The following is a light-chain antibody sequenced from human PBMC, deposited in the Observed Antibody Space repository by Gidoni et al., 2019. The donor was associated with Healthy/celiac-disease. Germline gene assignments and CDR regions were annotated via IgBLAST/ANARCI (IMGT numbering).Light chain of an antibody. CDR3: QQYNNWPPT. J-gene: IGKJ1*01. CDR2: GAS. Sequence: IVMTPSPATLSVSPGERATLSCRASQSVSSNLAWYQQKPGQAPRLLIYGASTRDTGIPDRCSGSGSGTEFTLTISSLQSEDFAVYYCQQYNNWPPTFGQGTKVEIK. V-gene: IGKV3-15*01. CDR1: QSVSSN.